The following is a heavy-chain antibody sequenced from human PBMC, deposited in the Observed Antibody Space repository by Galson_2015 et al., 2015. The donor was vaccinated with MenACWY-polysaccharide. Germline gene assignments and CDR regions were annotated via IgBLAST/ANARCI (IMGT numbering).Heavy chain of an antibody. Sequence: TLSLTCAVSGASISSGSHYWSWFRQYPGKSLEWLAYIYYNGRGNYNPSLRSRVTISVDMSKNQFSLNLNSVTAADTAVYFCAGIPATETSFGWFDPWGQGTLVTVSS. J-gene: IGHJ5*02. CDR3: AGIPATETSFGWFDP. V-gene: IGHV4-31*11. D-gene: IGHD4-17*01. CDR1: GASISSGSHY. CDR2: IYYNGRG.